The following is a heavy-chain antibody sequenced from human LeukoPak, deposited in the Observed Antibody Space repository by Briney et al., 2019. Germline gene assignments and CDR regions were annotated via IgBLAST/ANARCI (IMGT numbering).Heavy chain of an antibody. CDR1: GFTFSSYE. CDR2: ISSSGSTI. D-gene: IGHD4-23*01. Sequence: GSLRLSCAASGFTFSSYEMNWVRQAPGKGLEWVSYISSSGSTIYYADSVKGRFTISRDNAKNSLYLQMNSLRAEDTALYYCAKDTRPHYYGGNLDYWGQGTLVTVSS. CDR3: AKDTRPHYYGGNLDY. J-gene: IGHJ4*02. V-gene: IGHV3-48*03.